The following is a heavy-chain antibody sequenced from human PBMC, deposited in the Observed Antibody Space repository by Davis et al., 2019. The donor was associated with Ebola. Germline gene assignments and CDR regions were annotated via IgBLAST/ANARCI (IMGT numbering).Heavy chain of an antibody. J-gene: IGHJ4*02. CDR2: INPNSGGT. D-gene: IGHD1/OR15-1a*01. Sequence: ASVKVSCKASGYTFTSYYMHWVRQAPGQGLEWMGWINPNSGGTNYAQKFQGRVTMTRDTSISTAYMELSRLRSDDTAVYYCARGNTRFDTGTCGYWGQGTLVTVSS. CDR1: GYTFTSYY. V-gene: IGHV1-2*02. CDR3: ARGNTRFDTGTCGY.